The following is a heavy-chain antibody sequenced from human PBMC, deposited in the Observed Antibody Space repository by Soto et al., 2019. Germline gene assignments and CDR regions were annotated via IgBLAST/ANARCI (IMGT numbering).Heavy chain of an antibody. CDR3: ARDSNSSGYYWYFDL. Sequence: QVQLQESGPGLVKPSQTLSLTCTVSGGSISSGGYYWSWIRQHPGKGLEWIGYIYYSGSTYYNPSLKSRVTISVDTSKNQFSLKLSSVTAADTAVYYCARDSNSSGYYWYFDLWGRGTLVTVSS. D-gene: IGHD3-22*01. J-gene: IGHJ2*01. CDR2: IYYSGST. V-gene: IGHV4-31*03. CDR1: GGSISSGGYY.